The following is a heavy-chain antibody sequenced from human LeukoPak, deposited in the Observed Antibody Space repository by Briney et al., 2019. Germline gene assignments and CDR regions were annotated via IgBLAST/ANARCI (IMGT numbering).Heavy chain of an antibody. CDR3: ARAPLRYYYYYMDV. V-gene: IGHV4-59*01. CDR1: GGSISSYY. Sequence: SETLSLTCTVSGGSISSYYWSWIRQPPGKGLEWIGYIYYSGSTNYNPSLKSRVTISVDTSKNQFSLKLSSATAADTAVYYCARAPLRYYYYYMDVWGKGTTVTVSS. J-gene: IGHJ6*03. CDR2: IYYSGST.